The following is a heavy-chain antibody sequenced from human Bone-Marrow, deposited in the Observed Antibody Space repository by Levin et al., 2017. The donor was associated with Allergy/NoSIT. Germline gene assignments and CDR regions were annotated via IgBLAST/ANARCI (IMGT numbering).Heavy chain of an antibody. CDR1: GFTFSDYY. Sequence: GESLKISCAASGFTFSDYYMSWIRQAPGKGLEWVSYISSSSSYTNYADSVKGRFTISRDNAKNSLYLQMNSLRAEDTAVYYCARDLLTPGGSGWKGGNDAFDIWGQGTMVTVSS. D-gene: IGHD6-19*01. J-gene: IGHJ3*02. CDR3: ARDLLTPGGSGWKGGNDAFDI. V-gene: IGHV3-11*06. CDR2: ISSSSSYT.